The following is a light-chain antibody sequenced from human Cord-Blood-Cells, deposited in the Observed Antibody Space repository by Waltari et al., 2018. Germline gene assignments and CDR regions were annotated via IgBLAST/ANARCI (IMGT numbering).Light chain of an antibody. CDR2: DVR. CDR1: SSDVGGYNY. J-gene: IGLJ3*02. V-gene: IGLV2-14*01. Sequence: QSALTQPASVSGSPGQSITISCPGTSSDVGGYNYVSWYQQHPGKAPKPMIYDVRKRPSGVSNRFSGSKSGNTASLTISGLQAEDEADYYCSSYTSSSTSWVFGGGTKLTVL. CDR3: SSYTSSSTSWV.